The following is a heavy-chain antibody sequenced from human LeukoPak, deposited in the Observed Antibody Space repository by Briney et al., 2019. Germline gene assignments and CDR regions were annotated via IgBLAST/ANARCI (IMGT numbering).Heavy chain of an antibody. V-gene: IGHV3-48*03. CDR3: ARDLSSSWYDYYYGMDV. J-gene: IGHJ6*02. D-gene: IGHD6-13*01. Sequence: GGSLRLSCAASGFTFSSYEMNWVRQAPGKGLEWVSYISSSGSTIYYADSVKGRFTISRDNAKNSLYLQMNSLRAEDTAVYYCARDLSSSWYDYYYGMDVWGQGPRSPSP. CDR1: GFTFSSYE. CDR2: ISSSGSTI.